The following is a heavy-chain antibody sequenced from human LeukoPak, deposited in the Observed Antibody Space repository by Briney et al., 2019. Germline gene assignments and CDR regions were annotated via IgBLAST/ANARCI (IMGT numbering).Heavy chain of an antibody. Sequence: GGSLRLSCAASGFTFSDYYMSWIRQAPGKGLEGVSYISSSGSTIYYADAVKGRFTISRDNAKNSLYLQMNSLRAEDTAVYYCARERWELRSWFDPWGQGTLVTVSS. CDR3: ARERWELRSWFDP. V-gene: IGHV3-11*01. J-gene: IGHJ5*02. CDR2: ISSSGSTI. D-gene: IGHD1-26*01. CDR1: GFTFSDYY.